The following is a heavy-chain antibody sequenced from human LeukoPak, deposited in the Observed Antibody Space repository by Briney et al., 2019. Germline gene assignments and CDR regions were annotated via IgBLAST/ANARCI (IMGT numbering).Heavy chain of an antibody. CDR1: GYTFTSYG. V-gene: IGHV1-18*01. J-gene: IGHJ4*02. Sequence: ASVKVSCKASGYTFTSYGISWVRQAPGQGLEWMGWISAYNGNTNYAQKLQGRVTMTTDTSTSTAYMELRSLRSDDTAVYYCARAAARLAAAGTFDYWGQGTLVTVSS. CDR2: ISAYNGNT. CDR3: ARAAARLAAAGTFDY. D-gene: IGHD6-13*01.